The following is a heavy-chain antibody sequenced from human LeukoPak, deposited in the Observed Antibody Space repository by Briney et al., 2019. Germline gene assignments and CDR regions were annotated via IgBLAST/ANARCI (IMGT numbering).Heavy chain of an antibody. D-gene: IGHD3-22*01. J-gene: IGHJ4*02. CDR2: ISAYNGNT. Sequence: ASVKVSCKASGYTFTSYGISWVRQAPGQGLEWMGWISAYNGNTNYAQKLQGRVTMTTDTSTSTAYMELRSLRSDDTAVYYCARRPSYYYDSSGYYPYWGQGTLVTVSS. V-gene: IGHV1-18*01. CDR3: ARRPSYYYDSSGYYPY. CDR1: GYTFTSYG.